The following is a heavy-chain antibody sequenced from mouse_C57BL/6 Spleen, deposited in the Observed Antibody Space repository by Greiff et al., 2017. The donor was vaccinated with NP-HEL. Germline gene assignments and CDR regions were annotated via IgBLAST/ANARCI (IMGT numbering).Heavy chain of an antibody. CDR1: GYAFSSSW. J-gene: IGHJ2*01. CDR2: IYPGDGDT. CDR3: ARYGAGTVFDY. Sequence: VKLVESGPELVKPGASVKISCKASGYAFSSSWMNWVKQRPGKGLEWIGRIYPGDGDTNYNGKFKGKATLTADKSSSTAYMQLSSLTSEDSAVYFCARYGAGTVFDYWGQGTTLTVSS. D-gene: IGHD3-3*01. V-gene: IGHV1-82*01.